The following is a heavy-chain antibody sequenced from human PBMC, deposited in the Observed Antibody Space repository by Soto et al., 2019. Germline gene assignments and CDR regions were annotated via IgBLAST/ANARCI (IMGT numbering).Heavy chain of an antibody. J-gene: IGHJ4*01. CDR2: ISSDGKTT. CDR1: GFTFSRYG. Sequence: GSLRLSCVAPGFTFSRYGIHWVRQAPGKGLEWVGVISSDGKTTYCADSVKGRFTISRDNSKNTLYLQMDSLRREEAAVYYCAKEIAGAGDLDYWGHGTLVTVSS. V-gene: IGHV3-30*18. CDR3: AKEIAGAGDLDY. D-gene: IGHD6-19*01.